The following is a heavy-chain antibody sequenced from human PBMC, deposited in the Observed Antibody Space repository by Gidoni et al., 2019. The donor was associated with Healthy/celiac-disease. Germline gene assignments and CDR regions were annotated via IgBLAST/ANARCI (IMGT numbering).Heavy chain of an antibody. CDR1: GFTFSSYW. D-gene: IGHD6-6*01. V-gene: IGHV3-74*01. J-gene: IGHJ4*02. Sequence: EVQLVESGGGLVQPGGSLRLSCAASGFTFSSYWMHWVRQAPGKGLVWVSRMNSDGSSTSYADSVEGRFTISRDNAKNTLYLQMNSLRAEDTAVYYCARDRIGRLYSSSSFDYWGQGTLVTVSS. CDR3: ARDRIGRLYSSSSFDY. CDR2: MNSDGSST.